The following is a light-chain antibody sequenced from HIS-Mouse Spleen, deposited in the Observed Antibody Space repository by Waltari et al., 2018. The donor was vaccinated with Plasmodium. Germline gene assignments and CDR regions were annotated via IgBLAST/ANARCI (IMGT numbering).Light chain of an antibody. CDR2: VGTGGIVG. CDR3: GADHGSGSNFVYV. Sequence: QPVLTQPPSASASLGASVTLTCTLSSGYSNSKVDWYQQSPGKGPRFVMRVGTGGIVGSKGDGIPDRFSVLGSGLNRYLTIKNIQEEDESDYHCGADHGSGSNFVYVFGTGTKVTVL. V-gene: IGLV9-49*01. J-gene: IGLJ1*01. CDR1: SGYSNSK.